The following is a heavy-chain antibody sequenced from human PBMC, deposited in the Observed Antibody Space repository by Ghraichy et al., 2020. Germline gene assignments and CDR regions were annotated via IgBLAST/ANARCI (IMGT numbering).Heavy chain of an antibody. CDR2: IYYSGST. D-gene: IGHD1-26*01. CDR1: GGSISSGDYY. V-gene: IGHV4-30-4*01. Sequence: SETLSLTCTVSGGSISSGDYYWNWIRQPPGQGLKWIGYIYYSGSTYTNPSLKSRLTISVDTSKNQFSLKLSSVTAADTAVYYCARDQGAPVGYYYGMDVWGQGTTVTVSS. J-gene: IGHJ6*02. CDR3: ARDQGAPVGYYYGMDV.